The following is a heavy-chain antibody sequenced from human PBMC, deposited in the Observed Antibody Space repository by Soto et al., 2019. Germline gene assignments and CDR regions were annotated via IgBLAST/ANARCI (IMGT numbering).Heavy chain of an antibody. Sequence: EVQLLESGGGLVQPGGSLRLSCAASGFTFSSYAMSWVRQAPGKGLEWVSAISGSGGSTYYADSVKGRFTISRDNSKNTLYLQTNSLRAEDTAVYYCAKARKVVVVITSFDYWGQGTLVTVSS. D-gene: IGHD3-22*01. V-gene: IGHV3-23*01. J-gene: IGHJ4*02. CDR2: ISGSGGST. CDR1: GFTFSSYA. CDR3: AKARKVVVVITSFDY.